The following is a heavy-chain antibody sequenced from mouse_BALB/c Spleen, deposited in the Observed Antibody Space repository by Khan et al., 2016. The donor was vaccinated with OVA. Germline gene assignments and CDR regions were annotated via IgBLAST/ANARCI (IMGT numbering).Heavy chain of an antibody. CDR2: ISYSGST. V-gene: IGHV3-2*02. CDR3: ARSIMAN. CDR1: GYSITSDYA. Sequence: EVQLQESGPGLVKPSQSLSLTCTVTGYSITSDYAWNWIRQFPGNKLEWMGYISYSGSTSYNPSLKSRISLTRDTSKNQFFLQLNSVTTEDTATYYSARSIMANWGQGTTLTVSS. J-gene: IGHJ2*01.